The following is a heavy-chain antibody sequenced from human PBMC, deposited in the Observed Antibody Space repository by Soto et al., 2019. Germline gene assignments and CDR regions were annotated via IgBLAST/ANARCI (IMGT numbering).Heavy chain of an antibody. J-gene: IGHJ6*02. CDR2: IYYSGST. D-gene: IGHD3-22*01. CDR1: GGSISSSSFY. V-gene: IGHV4-39*01. Sequence: TETLSLTCTVSGGSISSSSFYWGWIRQPPGKGLEWIGSIYYSGSTYYNPSLKSRVTVSVDTSKNQFSLKLSSVTAADTAVYYCARWGVVVIWGTDYYYYGMDVCGQRYTVPGS. CDR3: ARWGVVVIWGTDYYYYGMDV.